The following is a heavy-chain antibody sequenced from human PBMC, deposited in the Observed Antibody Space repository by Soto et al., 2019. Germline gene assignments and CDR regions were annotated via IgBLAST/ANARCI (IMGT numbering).Heavy chain of an antibody. CDR1: GFTFSSYA. CDR3: ASGRFTDGYNPDH. D-gene: IGHD5-12*01. V-gene: IGHV3-64D*06. CDR2: ISSNGGST. J-gene: IGHJ4*02. Sequence: PGGSLRLSCSASGFTFSSYAMHWVRQAPGKGLEYVSAISSNGGSTYYADSVKGRFTISRDNSKNTLYLQMSSLRAEDTAVYYCASGRFTDGYNPDHWGQGTLVTVSS.